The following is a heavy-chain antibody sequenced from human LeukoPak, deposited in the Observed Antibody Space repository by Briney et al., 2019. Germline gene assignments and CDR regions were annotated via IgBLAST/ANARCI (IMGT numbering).Heavy chain of an antibody. CDR1: GYAFTSYD. Sequence: ASVKVSCKASGYAFTSYDINWVRQATGQGLEWMGWTNPNSGNTGYAQKFQGRVTMTRNTSISAAYMELSSLRSDDTAVYYCARDDDWFDPWGQGTLVSVSS. CDR3: ARDDDWFDP. J-gene: IGHJ5*02. V-gene: IGHV1-8*01. CDR2: TNPNSGNT.